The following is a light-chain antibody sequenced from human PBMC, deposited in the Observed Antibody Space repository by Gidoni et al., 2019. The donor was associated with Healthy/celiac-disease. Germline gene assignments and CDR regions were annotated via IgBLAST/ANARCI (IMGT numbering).Light chain of an antibody. J-gene: IGKJ3*01. CDR3: VQCIQLLFT. CDR1: QRLLHSDGKTY. Sequence: DIVMTQTPRSLDGTLGKPASISCKSSQRLLHSDGKTYLYWYLHKQGQHPQLLIDEVSNRFSGIPDMFSGSRSGTAFTLEISRVEAEDVGVYSCVQCIQLLFTCGPGAKVDI. V-gene: IGKV2D-29*01. CDR2: EVS.